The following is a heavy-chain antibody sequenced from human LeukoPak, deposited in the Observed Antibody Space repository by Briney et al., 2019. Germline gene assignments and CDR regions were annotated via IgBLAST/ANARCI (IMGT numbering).Heavy chain of an antibody. CDR2: INSDGSST. CDR3: ARDRTLRPPPYMDV. V-gene: IGHV3-74*01. Sequence: PGGSLRLSCAASGFTFSSYWMHWVRQAPGKGLVWVSLINSDGSSTNYADSVKGRFNISRDNAKNQLYMQMNSLRAEDTAVYYCARDRTLRPPPYMDVWGKGTTVTVSS. CDR1: GFTFSSYW. J-gene: IGHJ6*03.